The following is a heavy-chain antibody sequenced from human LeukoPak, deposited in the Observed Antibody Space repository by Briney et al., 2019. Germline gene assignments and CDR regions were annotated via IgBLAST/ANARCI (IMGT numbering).Heavy chain of an antibody. D-gene: IGHD6-13*01. J-gene: IGHJ6*02. Sequence: ASVKVSCKASGYTFTSYYMHWVRQAPRQGLGWMGWINPNSGGTNYAQKFQGRVTMTRDTSISTAYMELSRLRSDDTAVYYCARGSTSSSLYYYYYYGMDVWGQGTTVTVSS. CDR2: INPNSGGT. CDR3: ARGSTSSSLYYYYYYGMDV. V-gene: IGHV1-2*02. CDR1: GYTFTSYY.